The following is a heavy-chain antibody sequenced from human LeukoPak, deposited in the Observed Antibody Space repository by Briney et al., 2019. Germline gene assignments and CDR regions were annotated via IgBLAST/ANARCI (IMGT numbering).Heavy chain of an antibody. Sequence: ASVKVSCKASGYTFTGYYMHWVRQAPGQGLEWMGWINPNSGGTNYAQKFQGRVTMTRDTSISTAYMELSRLRSDDTAVYYCAKDRGFILEWLLSDAFDIWGQGTMVTVSS. CDR1: GYTFTGYY. D-gene: IGHD3-3*01. J-gene: IGHJ3*02. CDR2: INPNSGGT. CDR3: AKDRGFILEWLLSDAFDI. V-gene: IGHV1-2*02.